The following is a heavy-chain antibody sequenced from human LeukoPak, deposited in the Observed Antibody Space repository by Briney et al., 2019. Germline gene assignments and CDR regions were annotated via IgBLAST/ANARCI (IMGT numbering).Heavy chain of an antibody. CDR1: GFSFSSYN. Sequence: PGGSLRLSCAASGFSFSSYNMDWVRQAPGKGLEWVSSISSSSSYIYYADSVKGRFTISRDNAKNSLYLQMNSLRAEDTAVYYCARDLSGSYAFDYWGQGTLVTVSS. D-gene: IGHD1-26*01. CDR2: ISSSSSYI. CDR3: ARDLSGSYAFDY. J-gene: IGHJ4*02. V-gene: IGHV3-21*04.